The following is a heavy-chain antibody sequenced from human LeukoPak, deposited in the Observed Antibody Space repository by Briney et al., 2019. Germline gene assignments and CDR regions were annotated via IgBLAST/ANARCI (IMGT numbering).Heavy chain of an antibody. CDR3: ARVVVVVPAATNYFDY. J-gene: IGHJ4*02. CDR2: INHSGST. V-gene: IGHV4-34*01. Sequence: GSLRLSCAASGFTFSSYAMSWVRQAPGKGLEWIGEINHSGSTNYNPSLKSRVTISVDTSKDQFSLKLSSVTAADTAVYYCARVVVVVPAATNYFDYWGQGTLVTVSS. CDR1: GFTFSSYA. D-gene: IGHD2-2*01.